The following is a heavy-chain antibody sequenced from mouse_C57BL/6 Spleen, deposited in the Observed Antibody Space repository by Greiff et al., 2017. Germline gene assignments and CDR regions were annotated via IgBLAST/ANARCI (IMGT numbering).Heavy chain of an antibody. D-gene: IGHD1-1*01. CDR2: IYPGDGDN. J-gene: IGHJ1*03. V-gene: IGHV1-80*01. CDR3: ASPLYYGSNPVYFDV. CDR1: GYSFSSYW. Sequence: QVQLQQSGAELVKPGASVKISCKASGYSFSSYWMNWVKQRPGKGLEWIGQIYPGDGDNKYNGKFKGKATLTADKSSSTAYMQLSSLTSEDVAVYCCASPLYYGSNPVYFDVWGTGTTVTVST.